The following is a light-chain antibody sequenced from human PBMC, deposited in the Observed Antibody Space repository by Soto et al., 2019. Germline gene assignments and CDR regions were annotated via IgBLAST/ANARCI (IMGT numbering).Light chain of an antibody. CDR3: QSYDISLSGSV. V-gene: IGLV1-40*01. CDR2: GNT. Sequence: QSVLTQPPSVSGAPGQRVTISCTGSSSNLGAGYDVHWYQQLPGTAPKIIIYGNTNPPTRVPGRFSGSKSGTSASLDITGLQAEDDADYYCQSYDISLSGSVFGEGTMLTVL. J-gene: IGLJ2*01. CDR1: SSNLGAGYD.